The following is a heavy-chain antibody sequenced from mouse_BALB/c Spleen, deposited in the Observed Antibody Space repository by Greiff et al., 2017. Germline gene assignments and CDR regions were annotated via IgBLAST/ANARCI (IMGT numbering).Heavy chain of an antibody. CDR2: IYPGNGDT. Sequence: QVQLQQPGAELVKPGASVKMSCKASGYSFTSYNMHWVKQTPGQGLEWIGAIYPGNGDTSYNQKFKGKATLTADKSSSTAYMQLSSLTSEDSAVYYCARGKGYYFDYWGQGTTLTVSS. V-gene: IGHV1-12*01. CDR1: GYSFTSYN. J-gene: IGHJ2*01. CDR3: ARGKGYYFDY.